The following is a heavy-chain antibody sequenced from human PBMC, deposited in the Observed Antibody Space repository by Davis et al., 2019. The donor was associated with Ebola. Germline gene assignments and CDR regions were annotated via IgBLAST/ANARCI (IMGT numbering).Heavy chain of an antibody. CDR1: GFTFSTYY. J-gene: IGHJ6*04. V-gene: IGHV3-7*01. Sequence: GGSLRLSCAASGFTFSTYYITWVRQAPGKGLEWVATIPHVGSEKYYVDSVKGRFTISRDNAKNSLYLQMNSLRAEDTAVYYCASYSDFDWLFYMDVWGKGTTVTVSS. CDR3: ASYSDFDWLFYMDV. CDR2: IPHVGSEK. D-gene: IGHD3-9*01.